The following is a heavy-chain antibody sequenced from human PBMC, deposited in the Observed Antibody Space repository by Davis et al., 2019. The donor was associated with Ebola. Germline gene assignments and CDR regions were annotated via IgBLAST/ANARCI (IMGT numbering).Heavy chain of an antibody. CDR3: ATLPDV. V-gene: IGHV7-4-1*04. CDR2: INTNTGNP. J-gene: IGHJ3*01. Sequence: ASVKVSCKASGYTFINYYMHWVRQAPGQGPEWMGWINTNTGNPTYAKGFTGRFVFSLDTSVNMAYLLINSLKTEDAAVYFCATLPDVWGQGTMVTVSS. CDR1: GYTFINYY.